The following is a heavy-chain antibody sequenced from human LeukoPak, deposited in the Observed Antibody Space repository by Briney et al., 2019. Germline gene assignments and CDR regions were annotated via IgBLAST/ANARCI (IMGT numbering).Heavy chain of an antibody. CDR2: IYHSGST. J-gene: IGHJ2*01. CDR3: ARESQQLVEGYFDL. V-gene: IGHV4-30-2*01. Sequence: SETLSLTCAVYGGSFSGYYWSWIRQPPGKGLEWIGYIYHSGSTYYNPSLKSRVTISVDRSKNQFSLKLSSVTAADTAVYYCARESQQLVEGYFDLWGRGTLVTVSS. D-gene: IGHD6-13*01. CDR1: GGSFSGYY.